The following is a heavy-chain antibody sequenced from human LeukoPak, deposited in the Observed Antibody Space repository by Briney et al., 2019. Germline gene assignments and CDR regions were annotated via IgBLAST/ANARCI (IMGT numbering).Heavy chain of an antibody. CDR3: ASTPGYSYGNDAFDI. V-gene: IGHV3-72*01. CDR2: TRNKANSYTT. J-gene: IGHJ3*02. CDR1: GFTFSSYE. Sequence: PGGSLRLSCAASGFTFSSYEMNWVRQAPGKGLEWVGLTRNKANSYTTEYAASVKGRFTISRDDSKNSLYLQMNSLKTEDTAVYYCASTPGYSYGNDAFDIWGQGTMVTVSS. D-gene: IGHD5-18*01.